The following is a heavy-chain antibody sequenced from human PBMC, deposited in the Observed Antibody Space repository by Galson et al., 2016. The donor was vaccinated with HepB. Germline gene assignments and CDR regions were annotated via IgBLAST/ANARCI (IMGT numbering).Heavy chain of an antibody. D-gene: IGHD3-10*01. CDR3: ARDAFGEFFESSPDAVT. CDR2: IIPVLGRV. V-gene: IGHV1-69*04. Sequence: SVKVSCKASGGSFTRFALSWVRQAPGQGLEWMGRIIPVLGRVNYDQRFQGRVSLSADQTTSTAYMDLISLSSDDTAVYYCARDAFGEFFESSPDAVTWGPGTLVTVSS. CDR1: GGSFTRFA. J-gene: IGHJ4*02.